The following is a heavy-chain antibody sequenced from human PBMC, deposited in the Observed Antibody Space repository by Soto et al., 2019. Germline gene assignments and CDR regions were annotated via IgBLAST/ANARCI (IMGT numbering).Heavy chain of an antibody. Sequence: PGGSLRLSCAASVFTLSNVWMSWVRQAPGKGLEWVGRIRSETKGGTTDYATPVKGRFTISRDDSKNTLYLQMNSLKIEDTAVYYCPTEGYTYGYHELDSWGQGSLVTVAS. CDR3: PTEGYTYGYHELDS. V-gene: IGHV3-15*01. J-gene: IGHJ5*02. CDR2: IRSETKGGTT. CDR1: VFTLSNVW. D-gene: IGHD5-18*01.